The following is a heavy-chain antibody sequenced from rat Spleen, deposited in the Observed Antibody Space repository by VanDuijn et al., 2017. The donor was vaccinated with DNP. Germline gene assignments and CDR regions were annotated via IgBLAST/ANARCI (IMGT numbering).Heavy chain of an antibody. Sequence: QVQLKESGPGLVQPSQTMSLTCTVSGFSLTSYHVSWVRQPPGKGLEWMGIIWTGGTTAYNSLLKSRLSITRDTSKSQVFLKMNSLKTEDTATYYCARVPNTYYVMDVWGQGASVTVSS. V-gene: IGHV2-43*01. J-gene: IGHJ4*01. CDR1: GFSLTSYH. CDR3: ARVPNTYYVMDV. CDR2: IWTGGTT. D-gene: IGHD3-8*01.